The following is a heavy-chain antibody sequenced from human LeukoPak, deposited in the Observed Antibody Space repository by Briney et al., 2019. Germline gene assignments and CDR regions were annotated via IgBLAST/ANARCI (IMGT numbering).Heavy chain of an antibody. V-gene: IGHV4-28*02. Sequence: SQTLSLTCTVSGYSISSSNWWGWIRQPPGKGLEWIGYIYYSGSIYYNPSLKSRVTMSVDTSKNQFSLKLSSVTAVDTAVYYCARARKLYYYGSGSYFDYWGQGTLVTVSS. D-gene: IGHD3-10*01. CDR2: IYYSGSI. CDR1: GYSISSSNW. CDR3: ARARKLYYYGSGSYFDY. J-gene: IGHJ4*02.